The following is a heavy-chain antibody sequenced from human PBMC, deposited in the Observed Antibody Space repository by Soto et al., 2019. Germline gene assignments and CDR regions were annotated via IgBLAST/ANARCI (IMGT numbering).Heavy chain of an antibody. Sequence: SVKVSCKASGGTFSSYAISWVRQAPGQGLEWMGGIIPIFGTANYAQKFQGRVTITADESTSTAYMELSSLRSEDTAVYYCARDPYDYTTRDNYYYGMDVWGQGTTVTVS. CDR3: ARDPYDYTTRDNYYYGMDV. CDR1: GGTFSSYA. CDR2: IIPIFGTA. D-gene: IGHD4-4*01. J-gene: IGHJ6*02. V-gene: IGHV1-69*13.